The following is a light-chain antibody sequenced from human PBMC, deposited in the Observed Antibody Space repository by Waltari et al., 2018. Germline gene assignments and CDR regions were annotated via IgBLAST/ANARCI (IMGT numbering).Light chain of an antibody. CDR2: GAS. J-gene: IGKJ2*01. V-gene: IGKV3-15*01. Sequence: EIVMTQSPATLSVYPGERATLSCRASQSVRSNFAWYQQKPGQAPRPLIYGASTRATGIPARFSGSGSGTEFTLTISSLQSEDFAVYYCQQYNNWPPYTFGQGTKLEIK. CDR3: QQYNNWPPYT. CDR1: QSVRSN.